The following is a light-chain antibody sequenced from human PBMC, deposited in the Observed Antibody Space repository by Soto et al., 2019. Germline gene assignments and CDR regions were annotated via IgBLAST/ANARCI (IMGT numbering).Light chain of an antibody. CDR2: DVS. V-gene: IGLV2-14*01. CDR1: SSDVGGYNY. J-gene: IGLJ1*01. CDR3: ASYTTTFSYV. Sequence: QSALTQPASVSGSPGQSTIISCTGTSSDVGGYNYVSWYQQHPGKAPKLMIYDVSNRPSGVSNRFSGSKSGNTASLTISGLQAEDEADYYCASYTTTFSYVFGSGTKLTVL.